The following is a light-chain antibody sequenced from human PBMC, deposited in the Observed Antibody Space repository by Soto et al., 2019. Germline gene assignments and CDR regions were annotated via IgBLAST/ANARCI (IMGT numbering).Light chain of an antibody. CDR3: HQYGRSPWT. CDR1: ETVSSYY. CDR2: GAS. J-gene: IGKJ1*01. V-gene: IGKV3-20*01. Sequence: EIVLTQSPGTLSLSPGERATLSCRTSETVSSYYLAWYQRKPGQAPRLLIYGASNRATGIPDAFSGSGSGTDFTLTISRLEPEDFAVYYCHQYGRSPWTFGQGTKVEI.